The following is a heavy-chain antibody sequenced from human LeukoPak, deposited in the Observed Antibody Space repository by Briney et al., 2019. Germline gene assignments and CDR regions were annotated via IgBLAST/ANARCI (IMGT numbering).Heavy chain of an antibody. CDR3: ARDGGVVAEPIDY. J-gene: IGHJ4*02. V-gene: IGHV4-39*07. Sequence: SETLSLTCTVSGGSISSSSYYWGWIRQPPGKGLEWIGSIYYSGSTYYNPSLKSRVTISVDTSKNQFSLKLSSVTAADTAVYYCARDGGVVAEPIDYWGQGTLVTVSS. CDR2: IYYSGST. D-gene: IGHD2-15*01. CDR1: GGSISSSSYY.